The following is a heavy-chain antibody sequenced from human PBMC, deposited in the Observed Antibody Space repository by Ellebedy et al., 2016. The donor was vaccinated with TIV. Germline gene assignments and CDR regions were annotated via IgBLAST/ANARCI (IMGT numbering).Heavy chain of an antibody. Sequence: GESLKISXAASGFTFSDYYMSWIRQAPGKGLEWVSYISSSGSTIYYADSVKGRFTISRDNAKNSLYLQMNSLRAEDTAVYYCARDGSYYEYFDYWGQGTLVTVSS. J-gene: IGHJ4*02. V-gene: IGHV3-11*01. CDR1: GFTFSDYY. CDR2: ISSSGSTI. CDR3: ARDGSYYEYFDY. D-gene: IGHD1-26*01.